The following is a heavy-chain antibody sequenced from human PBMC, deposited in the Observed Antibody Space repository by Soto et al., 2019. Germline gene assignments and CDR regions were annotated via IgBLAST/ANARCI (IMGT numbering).Heavy chain of an antibody. CDR3: ARPRSKGFDY. CDR2: INHSGST. J-gene: IGHJ4*02. Sequence: PSETLSLTCAVYRGSSSGYYCSWLRQPPGKGLEWIGEINHSGSTNYNPSLKSRVTISVDTSKNQFSLKLSSVTAADTAVYYCARPRSKGFDYWGQGTLVTVSS. V-gene: IGHV4-34*01. CDR1: RGSSSGYY.